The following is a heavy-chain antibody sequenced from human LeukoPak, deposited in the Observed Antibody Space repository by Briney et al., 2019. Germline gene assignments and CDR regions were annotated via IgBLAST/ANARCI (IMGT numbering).Heavy chain of an antibody. CDR1: GGSFSGYY. J-gene: IGHJ4*02. CDR3: ARVYDYVWGSLGFDY. CDR2: ISHSGST. D-gene: IGHD3-16*01. V-gene: IGHV4-34*01. Sequence: SETLSLTCAVYGGSFSGYYWSWIRQPPGKGLEWIGEISHSGSTNYNPSLKSRVTISVDTSKNQFSLKLSSVTAADTAVYYCARVYDYVWGSLGFDYWGQGTLVTVSS.